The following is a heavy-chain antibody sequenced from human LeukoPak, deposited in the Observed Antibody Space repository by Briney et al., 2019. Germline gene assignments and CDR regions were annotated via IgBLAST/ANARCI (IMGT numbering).Heavy chain of an antibody. Sequence: GGSLRLSCAASGFTFSDYAITWVRQAPGKGPEWVSHISGNGGSTSYADSVRGRFTVSRDNSKNMLYLRMNSLRVDDTAVYYCAKVRPFTPIAVVPEYFDYWGQGTLVAVSS. CDR3: AKVRPFTPIAVVPEYFDY. CDR2: ISGNGGST. D-gene: IGHD3-22*01. V-gene: IGHV3-23*01. J-gene: IGHJ4*02. CDR1: GFTFSDYA.